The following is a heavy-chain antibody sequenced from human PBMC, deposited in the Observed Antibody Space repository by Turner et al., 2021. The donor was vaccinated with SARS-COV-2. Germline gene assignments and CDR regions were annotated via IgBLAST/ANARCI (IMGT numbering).Heavy chain of an antibody. Sequence: EVHLVESGGGLVQPGGSLRLSCVASGFTFSTYSMNWVRQAPGKGLEWVSYIDSSSSTIYYADSVKGRFTISRDNAKNSLYLQMNSLRAYYTAFYYCASPFDYWGQGTLVTVSS. CDR1: GFTFSTYS. V-gene: IGHV3-48*01. CDR2: IDSSSSTI. CDR3: ASPFDY. J-gene: IGHJ4*02.